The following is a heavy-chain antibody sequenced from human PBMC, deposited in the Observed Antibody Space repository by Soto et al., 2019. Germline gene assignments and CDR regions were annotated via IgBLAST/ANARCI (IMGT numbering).Heavy chain of an antibody. CDR1: GFTFSSYS. Sequence: EVQMVESGGGLVQPGGSLRLSCAASGFTFSSYSMNRVRQAPGKGLEWVSAISSGSSAKYYADSVKGRFTISRDNAKNSLYLQMNSLRAEDTAVYYCASIFLGAANYWGQGTLVTVSS. CDR3: ASIFLGAANY. V-gene: IGHV3-48*01. D-gene: IGHD1-26*01. J-gene: IGHJ4*02. CDR2: ISSGSSAK.